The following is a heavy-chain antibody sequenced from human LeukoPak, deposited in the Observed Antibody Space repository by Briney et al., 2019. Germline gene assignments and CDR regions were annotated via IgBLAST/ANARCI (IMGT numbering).Heavy chain of an antibody. V-gene: IGHV3-48*03. J-gene: IGHJ4*02. CDR1: GFTFSSYE. CDR2: ITSSSSTI. D-gene: IGHD1-14*01. CDR3: ARSGPAWRSLN. Sequence: GGSLRLSCAASGFTFSSYELNWVRQAPGKGLEWVSCITSSSSTIYYADSVKGRFTISRDNAKNSLYLQMNSLRAEDTAIYYCARSGPAWRSLNWGQGTLVTVSS.